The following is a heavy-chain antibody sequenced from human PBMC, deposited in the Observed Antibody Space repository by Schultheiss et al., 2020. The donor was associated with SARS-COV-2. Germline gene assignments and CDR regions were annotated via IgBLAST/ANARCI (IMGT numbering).Heavy chain of an antibody. Sequence: ASVKVSCKASGYTFTSYGISWVRQAPGQGLEWMGWISAYNGNTNYAQKLQGRVTMTTDTSTSTAYMELSSLRSEDTAVYYCARGYGYCSSTSCHDYWGQGALVTVSS. CDR3: ARGYGYCSSTSCHDY. D-gene: IGHD2-2*03. CDR2: ISAYNGNT. J-gene: IGHJ4*02. CDR1: GYTFTSYG. V-gene: IGHV1-18*01.